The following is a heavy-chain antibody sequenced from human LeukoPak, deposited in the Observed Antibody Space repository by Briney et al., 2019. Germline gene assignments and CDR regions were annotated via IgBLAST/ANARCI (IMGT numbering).Heavy chain of an antibody. V-gene: IGHV4-34*01. D-gene: IGHD6-13*01. CDR3: ARGSSLAAAGTGYSFDY. CDR2: IHHSGST. J-gene: IGHJ4*02. CDR1: GGSFSGDY. Sequence: SETLSLTCAVYGGSFSGDYWSWIRQPPGKGLEWIGEIHHSGSTNYNPSLKSRVTISVDTSKNQFSLKLTSVTAADAAVYYCARGSSLAAAGTGYSFDYWGQGTQVTVSS.